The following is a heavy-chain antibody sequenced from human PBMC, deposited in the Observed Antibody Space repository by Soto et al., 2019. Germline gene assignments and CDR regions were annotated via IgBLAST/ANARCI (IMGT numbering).Heavy chain of an antibody. Sequence: QVQLQESGPGLMKPWGTLSLTCAVSGGSISSSNWWSWVRQPPGKGLERVGEIYHSGSTNYNPYLKRRVNISVDNHKHQFPLKLSPETAAHTAVYHCASIIMVRGGLEHLGPGSPVTVAS. CDR1: GGSISSSNW. CDR3: ASIIMVRGGLEH. D-gene: IGHD3-10*01. V-gene: IGHV4-4*02. J-gene: IGHJ4*02. CDR2: IYHSGST.